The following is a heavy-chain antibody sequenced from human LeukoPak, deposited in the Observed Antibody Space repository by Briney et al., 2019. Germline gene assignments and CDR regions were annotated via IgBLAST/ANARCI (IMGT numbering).Heavy chain of an antibody. Sequence: SSETLSLTCAVYGGSFSGYYWSWIRQPPGKGLEWIGEINHSGSTHYNPSLKSRVTISVDTSKSQFSLRLTSVTAADTAVYYCARHVRFLEWLSSYYFDYWGQGTLVTVSS. CDR3: ARHVRFLEWLSSYYFDY. CDR2: INHSGST. D-gene: IGHD3-3*01. J-gene: IGHJ4*02. CDR1: GGSFSGYY. V-gene: IGHV4-34*01.